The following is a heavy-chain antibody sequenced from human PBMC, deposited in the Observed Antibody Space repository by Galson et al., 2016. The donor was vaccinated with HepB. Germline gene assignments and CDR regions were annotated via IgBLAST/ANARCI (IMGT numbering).Heavy chain of an antibody. V-gene: IGHV1-58*01. J-gene: IGHJ6*02. CDR2: IGVGSGHT. CDR1: GFMFRSSA. D-gene: IGHD2-2*01. CDR3: AATEAVPAAVRNFNYHGLDV. Sequence: SVKVSCKASGFMFRSSAVQWVRQDRGQRLEWIGWIGVGSGHTNYAQKFQQRVTITRDMSTSTVYMEVTSLTIEDTAVYYCAATEAVPAAVRNFNYHGLDVWGQGTTVTVSS.